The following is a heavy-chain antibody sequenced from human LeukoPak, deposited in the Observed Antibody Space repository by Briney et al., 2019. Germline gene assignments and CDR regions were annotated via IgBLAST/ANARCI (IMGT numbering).Heavy chain of an antibody. Sequence: SQTLSLTCTVPGGSISSGGYYWSWIRQHPGQGLEWIGYIYYSGSTYYNPSLKSRVTISVDTSKNQFSLKLSSVTAADTAVYYCARDDGNYYFDYWGQGTLVTVSS. CDR3: ARDDGNYYFDY. J-gene: IGHJ4*02. CDR1: GGSISSGGYY. CDR2: IYYSGST. V-gene: IGHV4-31*03.